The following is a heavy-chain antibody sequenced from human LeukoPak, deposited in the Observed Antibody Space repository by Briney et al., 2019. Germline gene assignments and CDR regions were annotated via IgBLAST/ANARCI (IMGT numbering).Heavy chain of an antibody. CDR1: GFTLSSFG. V-gene: IGHV3-33*01. Sequence: GRSRKLSWEASGFTLSSFGMNWVRQAPGKGLEGVTVIWYDGSNKYYADSVKGRFTISRDNSKNTLYLQMNSLRAEDTAVYYCARDPSSWSSSWNDYWGQGTLVTVSS. J-gene: IGHJ4*02. CDR2: IWYDGSNK. D-gene: IGHD6-13*01. CDR3: ARDPSSWSSSWNDY.